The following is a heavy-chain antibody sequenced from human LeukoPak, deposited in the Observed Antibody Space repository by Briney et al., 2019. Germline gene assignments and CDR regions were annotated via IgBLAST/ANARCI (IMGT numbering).Heavy chain of an antibody. CDR3: ARDGDSSGYPPDY. D-gene: IGHD3-22*01. J-gene: IGHJ4*02. CDR1: GFTFNSYS. V-gene: IGHV3-21*01. CDR2: VSSSSSYI. Sequence: GGSLRLSCAASGFTFNSYSMNWVRQAPGKGLEWVSSVSSSSSYIYYADSVKGRFTISRDNAKNSLYLQMNSLRAEDTAVYYCARDGDSSGYPPDYWGQGTLVTVSS.